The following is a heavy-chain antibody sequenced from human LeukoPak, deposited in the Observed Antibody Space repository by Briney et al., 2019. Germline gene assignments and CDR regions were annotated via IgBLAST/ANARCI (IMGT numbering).Heavy chain of an antibody. CDR1: GYTFISYG. D-gene: IGHD1-26*01. Sequence: GASVQVSCQASGYTFISYGISWVRQAPGQGLEWMGWIDAHDGDTVDAQNVQGRLTMTTDTSTSTAYMELRSLRSDDTAVYYCARDQSYAPDFWGQGSLVTVSS. J-gene: IGHJ4*02. CDR3: ARDQSYAPDF. CDR2: IDAHDGDT. V-gene: IGHV1-18*01.